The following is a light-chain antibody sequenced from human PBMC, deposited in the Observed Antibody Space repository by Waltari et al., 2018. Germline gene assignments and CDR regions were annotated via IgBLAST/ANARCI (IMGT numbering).Light chain of an antibody. V-gene: IGKV2-28*01. CDR1: QSLLHSNGYTY. Sequence: EIVMTQSPLSLPVTPGEPASISCRSSQSLLHSNGYTYLDWYLQKPGQSPQLLIYLTSTRASGVPDRFSASGSGTDFTLKISRVEAEDVGVYYCMQALHTPYTFGQGTKLEIK. J-gene: IGKJ2*01. CDR2: LTS. CDR3: MQALHTPYT.